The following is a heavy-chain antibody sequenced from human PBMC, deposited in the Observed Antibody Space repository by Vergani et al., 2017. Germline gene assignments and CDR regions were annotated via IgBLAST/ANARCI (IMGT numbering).Heavy chain of an antibody. Sequence: QVQLQESGPGLVKPSQTLSLTCTVSGGSISSGGYYWSWIRQHPGKGLEWIGEINHSGSTNYNPSLKSRVTISVDTSKNQLSLKLSAVTAADTAVYYCARGDGGRWLTLAKSKNYIYFDYWGQGTLVTVSS. J-gene: IGHJ4*02. CDR1: GGSISSGGYY. V-gene: IGHV4-31*03. CDR3: ARGDGGRWLTLAKSKNYIYFDY. D-gene: IGHD5-24*01. CDR2: INHSGST.